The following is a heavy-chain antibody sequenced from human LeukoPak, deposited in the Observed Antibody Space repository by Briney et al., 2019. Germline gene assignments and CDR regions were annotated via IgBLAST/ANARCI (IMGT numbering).Heavy chain of an antibody. D-gene: IGHD1-26*01. J-gene: IGHJ4*02. CDR2: LSGSGGST. V-gene: IGHV3-23*01. CDR3: SRAPSPYGGSYYFDY. CDR1: GFTFSSYA. Sequence: GGSLRLSCAACGFTFSSYAMSWVRQAPGKGLEWVSTLSGSGGSTYYADSVKGRFTIFRDNSKITLYLQMNSLRAEDTAVYYCSRAPSPYGGSYYFDYCGQGTLFTVSS.